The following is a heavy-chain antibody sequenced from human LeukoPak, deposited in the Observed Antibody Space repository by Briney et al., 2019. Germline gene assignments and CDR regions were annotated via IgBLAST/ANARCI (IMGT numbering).Heavy chain of an antibody. D-gene: IGHD3-10*01. CDR2: ISSSSSYT. Sequence: KPGGSLRLSCAASGFTFSDYYMSWIRQAPGKGLEWVSYISSSSSYTNYADSVKGRFTISRDNAKNSLYLQMNSLRAEDTAVYYCARDYYGSGRTLIFDYWGQGTLVTVSS. J-gene: IGHJ4*02. CDR3: ARDYYGSGRTLIFDY. V-gene: IGHV3-11*05. CDR1: GFTFSDYY.